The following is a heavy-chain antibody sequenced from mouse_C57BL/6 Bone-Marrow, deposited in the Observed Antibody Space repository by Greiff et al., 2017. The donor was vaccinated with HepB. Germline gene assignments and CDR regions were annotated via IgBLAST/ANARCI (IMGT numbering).Heavy chain of an antibody. J-gene: IGHJ2*01. V-gene: IGHV1-26*01. CDR2: INPNNGGT. Sequence: DVKLQQSGPELVKPGASVKISCKASGYTFTDYYMNWVKQSHGKSLEWIGDINPNNGGTSYNQKFKGKATLTVDKSSSTAYMELRSLTSEDSAVYYCARSYYAPDYWGQGTTLTVSS. CDR3: ARSYYAPDY. CDR1: GYTFTDYY. D-gene: IGHD1-1*01.